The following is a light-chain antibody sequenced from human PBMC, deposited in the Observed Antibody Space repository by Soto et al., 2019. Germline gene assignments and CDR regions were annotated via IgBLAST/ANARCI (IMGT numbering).Light chain of an antibody. Sequence: SALTQPASVSGWPGQSITIYCTGSTRDVGGYNYVSWYQLSPGKAPKLLIYDVDRPSGVSNRFSGSKSGNTASLTISGLQAEDEADYYCNSYTNSGTVVFGGGTQLTVL. CDR3: NSYTNSGTVV. CDR1: TRDVGGYNY. CDR2: DV. V-gene: IGLV2-14*01. J-gene: IGLJ3*02.